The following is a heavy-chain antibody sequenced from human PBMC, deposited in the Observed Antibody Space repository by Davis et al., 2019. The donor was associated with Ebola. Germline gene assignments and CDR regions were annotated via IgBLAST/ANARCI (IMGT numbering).Heavy chain of an antibody. J-gene: IGHJ4*02. Sequence: GGSLRLSCAASGFTFSSYWISWVRQAPGKGLEWVANIKQDGSEKYYVDSVKGRFTISRDNAKNSLYLQMNSLRAEDTAVYYCARKRSFDYWGQGTLVTVSS. CDR3: ARKRSFDY. D-gene: IGHD6-25*01. CDR2: IKQDGSEK. CDR1: GFTFSSYW. V-gene: IGHV3-7*01.